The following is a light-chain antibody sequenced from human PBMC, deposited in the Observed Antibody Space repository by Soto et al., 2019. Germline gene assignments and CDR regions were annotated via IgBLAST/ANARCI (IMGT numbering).Light chain of an antibody. CDR3: SSYTSSSTYV. CDR2: EVS. J-gene: IGLJ1*01. V-gene: IGLV2-14*01. Sequence: QSFLTQPASVYGSPGQSITISCTGTSSDVGGYNYVSWYQQHPGKAPKLMIYEVSNRPSGVSNRFSGSKSGNTASLTISGLQAEDEADYYCSSYTSSSTYVLGTGTKVTVL. CDR1: SSDVGGYNY.